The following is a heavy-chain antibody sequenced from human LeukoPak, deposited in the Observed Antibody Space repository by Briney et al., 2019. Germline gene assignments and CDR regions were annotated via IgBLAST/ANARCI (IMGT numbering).Heavy chain of an antibody. V-gene: IGHV6-1*01. J-gene: IGHJ6*03. CDR1: EDSVSSNSAA. D-gene: IGHD1-26*01. CDR2: TYYRSKWYN. CDR3: ARDKGVGATTYYYYYMDV. Sequence: SQTLSLTCAISEDSVSSNSAAWNWIWQSPSRGLEWLGRTYYRSKWYNDYAVSVKSRITINPDTSKNQFSLQLNSVTPEDTAVYYCARDKGVGATTYYYYYMDVWGKGTTVTISS.